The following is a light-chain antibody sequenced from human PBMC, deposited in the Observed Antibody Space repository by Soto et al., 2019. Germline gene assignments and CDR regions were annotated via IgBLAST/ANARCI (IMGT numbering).Light chain of an antibody. J-gene: IGKJ1*01. CDR3: QQYYTTPWT. Sequence: EIVLTQSPATLSSFPGDRVTLSCRASQAVNTRLAWYQHKPGQAPRLLIYLASNRAAGVPARFSGSGSGTDFTLTISDVEPEDFAVYYCQQYYTTPWTFGQGTKLEIK. V-gene: IGKV3D-11*01. CDR1: QAVNTR. CDR2: LAS.